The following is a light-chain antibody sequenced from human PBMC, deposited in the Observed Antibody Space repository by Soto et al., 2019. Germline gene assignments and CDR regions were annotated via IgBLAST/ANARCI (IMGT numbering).Light chain of an antibody. CDR3: SSYTSNSTLV. Sequence: QSALTQPASVSGSPGQSITISCTGTSSDVGGYNYVSWYQQHPGKAPKLMIYEVSNRPSGVSNRFSGSKSGNTASLTISGLQADDEADYYCSSYTSNSTLVFGTGTKVTVL. J-gene: IGLJ1*01. CDR1: SSDVGGYNY. V-gene: IGLV2-14*01. CDR2: EVS.